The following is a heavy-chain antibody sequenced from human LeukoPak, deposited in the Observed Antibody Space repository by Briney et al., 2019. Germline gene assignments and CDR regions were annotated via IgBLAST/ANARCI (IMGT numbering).Heavy chain of an antibody. V-gene: IGHV3-30-3*01. CDR3: ATRKSVAYLF. J-gene: IGHJ3*01. CDR2: ISDDGSNK. D-gene: IGHD3-16*01. CDR1: RFSFSNST. Sequence: GGSPRLSCAASRFSFSNSTAYSVRQAPGKGLEWVALISDDGSNKYYTDSVKGRFTISRDNSKNTLHLQVDNLRPEDTTVYYCATRKSVAYLFWRRGTMVIVS.